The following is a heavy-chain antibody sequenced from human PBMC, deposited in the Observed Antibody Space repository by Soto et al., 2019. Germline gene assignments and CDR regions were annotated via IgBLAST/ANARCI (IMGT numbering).Heavy chain of an antibody. J-gene: IGHJ6*02. D-gene: IGHD3-9*01. V-gene: IGHV1-69*01. CDR2: IIPIFGTA. Sequence: QVQLVQSGAEVKKPGSSVKVSCKASGGTFSSYAISWVRQAPGQGLEWMGGIIPIFGTANYAQKFQGRVTITADESTRPAYMELSSLISEDTAVYYCARGVKILTGYYGMDVWGQGTKVTVSS. CDR1: GGTFSSYA. CDR3: ARGVKILTGYYGMDV.